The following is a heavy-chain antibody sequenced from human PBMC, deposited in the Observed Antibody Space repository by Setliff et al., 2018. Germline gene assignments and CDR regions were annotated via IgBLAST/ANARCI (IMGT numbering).Heavy chain of an antibody. D-gene: IGHD3-3*01. V-gene: IGHV4-39*07. CDR1: GGSISSRDYH. J-gene: IGHJ6*03. CDR2: IFYTGIT. Sequence: LSLTCNVSGGSISSRDYHWGWVRQPPGKGLEWIVNIFYTGITYYNPSLKSRVTVSVDRSKNQFSLKLASVSAADTAVYYCARMSGFLYMDVWGKGTTVTVSS. CDR3: ARMSGFLYMDV.